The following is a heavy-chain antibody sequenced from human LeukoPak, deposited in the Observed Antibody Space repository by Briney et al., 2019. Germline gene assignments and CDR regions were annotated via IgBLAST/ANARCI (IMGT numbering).Heavy chain of an antibody. CDR2: IYTSGST. CDR1: GGSISSGSYY. V-gene: IGHV4-61*02. CDR3: ARLLRELLTEPDY. J-gene: IGHJ4*02. D-gene: IGHD1-26*01. Sequence: PSQTLSLTCTVSGGSISSGSYYWSWIRQPAGKGLEWIGRIYTSGSTNYNPSLKSRVTISVDTSKNQFSLKLSSVTAADTAVYYCARLLRELLTEPDYWGQGTLVTVSS.